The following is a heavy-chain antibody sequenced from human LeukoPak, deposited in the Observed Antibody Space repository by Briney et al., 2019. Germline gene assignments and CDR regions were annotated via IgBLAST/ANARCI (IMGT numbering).Heavy chain of an antibody. CDR1: GYTFTGYY. Sequence: ASVKVSCKASGYTFTGYYMHWVRQAPGQGLEWMGWINPNSGGTNYAQKFQGRVTMTRDTSISTAYMELSRLRSDDTAAYYCARGFLGYCTNGVCPNWFDPWGQGTLVTVSS. V-gene: IGHV1-2*02. D-gene: IGHD2-8*01. J-gene: IGHJ5*02. CDR3: ARGFLGYCTNGVCPNWFDP. CDR2: INPNSGGT.